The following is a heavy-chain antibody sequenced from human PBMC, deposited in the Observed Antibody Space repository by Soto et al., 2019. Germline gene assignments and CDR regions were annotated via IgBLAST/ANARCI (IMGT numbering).Heavy chain of an antibody. D-gene: IGHD2-2*01. Sequence: QVQLQQWGAGLLTPSEPLSLTCAVYGWSFSGYYWSWIRQPPGTGLEWIGEINHSGSTNYNPSLKSRVTISVATSKNQFSLKLSSVTAADTAVYYCARRGRSTRPLDYWGQGTLVTVSS. CDR2: INHSGST. V-gene: IGHV4-34*01. CDR3: ARRGRSTRPLDY. CDR1: GWSFSGYY. J-gene: IGHJ4*02.